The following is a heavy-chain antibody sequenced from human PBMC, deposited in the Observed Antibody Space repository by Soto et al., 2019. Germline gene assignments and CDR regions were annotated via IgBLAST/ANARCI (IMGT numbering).Heavy chain of an antibody. D-gene: IGHD6-13*01. CDR1: GFSLSTSGVG. Sequence: QITLKESGPTLVKPTQPLTLTCTFSGFSLSTSGVGVGWIRQPPGKALEWLALIYWDDDKRYSPSLKSRLTITKDTSKNQVVLTMTNMDPVDTATYYCAHSTQRGLWQQLGGGGNWFDPWGQGTLVTVSS. CDR3: AHSTQRGLWQQLGGGGNWFDP. V-gene: IGHV2-5*02. J-gene: IGHJ5*02. CDR2: IYWDDDK.